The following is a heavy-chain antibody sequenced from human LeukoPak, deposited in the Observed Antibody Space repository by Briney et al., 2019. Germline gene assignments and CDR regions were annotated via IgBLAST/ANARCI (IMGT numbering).Heavy chain of an antibody. Sequence: GGSLRLSCAASGFTFSSYWMSWVRQAPGKGLEWVANIKQDGSEKYYVDSVKGRFTISRDNAKNSLYLQMNSLRAEDTAVYYCARALLGGYGSGSLQGSAPNYWGQGTLVTVSS. V-gene: IGHV3-7*03. CDR2: IKQDGSEK. D-gene: IGHD3-10*01. J-gene: IGHJ4*02. CDR3: ARALLGGYGSGSLQGSAPNY. CDR1: GFTFSSYW.